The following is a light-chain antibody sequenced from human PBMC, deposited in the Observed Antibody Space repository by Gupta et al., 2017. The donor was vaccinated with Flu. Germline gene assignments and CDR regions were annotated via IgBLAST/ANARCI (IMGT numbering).Light chain of an antibody. CDR1: SIRSSY. CDR3: NSRDSTDNHV. J-gene: IGLJ1*01. Sequence: SSALTQDPAVSVALGQTVRITCQGDSIRSSYASWYQQKPGQAPVLVIYGKNNRPPGIPDRFSGSSSGNTASLTVTGAQAEDEADYYCNSRDSTDNHVFGTGTKVTVL. CDR2: GKN. V-gene: IGLV3-19*01.